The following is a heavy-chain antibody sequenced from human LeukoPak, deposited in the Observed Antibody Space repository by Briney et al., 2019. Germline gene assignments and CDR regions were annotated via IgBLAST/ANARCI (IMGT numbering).Heavy chain of an antibody. CDR1: RGSISPNY. CDR3: ARLLDYDSSGYPDTFDI. D-gene: IGHD3-22*01. CDR2: IYYIGST. J-gene: IGHJ3*02. V-gene: IGHV4-59*01. Sequence: TSETLSLICTVSRGSISPNYWTWIRQPPGKGLEWIGYIYYIGSTNYHPSLKSRVTISLDTSRNQFSLRLSSVTAADTAVYYCARLLDYDSSGYPDTFDIWGQGTMVTVSS.